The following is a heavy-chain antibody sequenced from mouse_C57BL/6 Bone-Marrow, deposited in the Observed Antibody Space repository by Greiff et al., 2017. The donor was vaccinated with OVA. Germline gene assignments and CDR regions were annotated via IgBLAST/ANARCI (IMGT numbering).Heavy chain of an antibody. CDR2: IWGGGST. J-gene: IGHJ1*03. D-gene: IGHD2-5*01. V-gene: IGHV2-9*01. CDR1: GFSLTNYC. Sequence: VKLVESGPGLVAPSQSLSITCTVSGFSLTNYCVDWVRQPPGKGLEWLGVIWGGGSTNYNSALMSRLSISKDNSKSQVFLKMNSLQTDDTAMYYCAKHDYSKGYWFFDVWGTGTTVTVSS. CDR3: AKHDYSKGYWFFDV.